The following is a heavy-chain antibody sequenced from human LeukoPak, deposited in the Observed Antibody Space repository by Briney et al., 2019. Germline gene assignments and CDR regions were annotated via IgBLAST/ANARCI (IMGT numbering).Heavy chain of an antibody. Sequence: GASVKVSCKASGGTFSSYAISWVRQAPGQGLEWMGGIIPIFGTANYAQKFQGRVTITADKSTSTAYMELSSLRSEDTAVYYCARGINIHGLMWSLGLDVWGKGTTVTISS. J-gene: IGHJ6*04. CDR1: GGTFSSYA. D-gene: IGHD3-10*01. V-gene: IGHV1-69*06. CDR2: IIPIFGTA. CDR3: ARGINIHGLMWSLGLDV.